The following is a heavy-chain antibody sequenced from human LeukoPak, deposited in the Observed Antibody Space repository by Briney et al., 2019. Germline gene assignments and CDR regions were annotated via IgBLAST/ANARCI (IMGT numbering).Heavy chain of an antibody. CDR2: IYYFGST. J-gene: IGHJ6*02. D-gene: IGHD6-19*01. V-gene: IGHV4-59*01. CDR1: GGSISPYY. CDR3: ARERMAGPDYYYYGMDV. Sequence: SETLSLTCTVSGGSISPYYWSWIRQPPGKGLEWIGYIYYFGSTNYNPSLKSRVSISVDTSKNQFSLKLNSVTAADTAVYFCARERMAGPDYYYYGMDVWGQGTTVTVSS.